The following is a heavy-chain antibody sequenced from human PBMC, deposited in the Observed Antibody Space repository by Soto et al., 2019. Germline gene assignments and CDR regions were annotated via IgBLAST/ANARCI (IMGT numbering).Heavy chain of an antibody. CDR3: AHFYVGDAFDI. V-gene: IGHV2-5*02. J-gene: IGHJ3*02. CDR2: IYWDDDK. Sequence: QITLKESGPTLVKPTQTLTLTCTFSGFSLTTSGVGVGWIRQPPGKALEWLALIYWDDDKRYSPSLKSRVTFTKDTSKNQVVLTMTNMDPVDTATYYCAHFYVGDAFDIWGQGTMVTVSS. D-gene: IGHD3-16*01. CDR1: GFSLTTSGVG.